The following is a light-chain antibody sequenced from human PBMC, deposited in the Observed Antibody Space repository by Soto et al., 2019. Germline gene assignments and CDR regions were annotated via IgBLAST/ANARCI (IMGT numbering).Light chain of an antibody. CDR3: QQYGNSGVT. Sequence: EIVLTQSPGTLSLSPWERATFSCRASQSVSSTFLAWYQQKPGQAPRLLIYGASSRATGVPDRFSGSGSGTDFTLTISRLEPEDFAVYYCQQYGNSGVTFGPGTKVDIK. V-gene: IGKV3-20*01. CDR2: GAS. CDR1: QSVSSTF. J-gene: IGKJ3*01.